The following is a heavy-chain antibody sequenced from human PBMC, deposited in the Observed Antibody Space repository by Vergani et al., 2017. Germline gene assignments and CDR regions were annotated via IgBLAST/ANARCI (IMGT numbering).Heavy chain of an antibody. J-gene: IGHJ2*01. CDR2: IYYSGST. D-gene: IGHD3-3*01. V-gene: IGHV4-59*01. Sequence: QVQLQESGPGLVKPSETLSLTCTVSGGSISSYYWSWIRQPPGXGLEWIGYIYYSGSTNYNPSLKSRVTISVDTSKNQFSLKLSSVTAADTAVYYCARIDYDFWSGYYQSAWYFDLWGRGTLVTVSP. CDR3: ARIDYDFWSGYYQSAWYFDL. CDR1: GGSISSYY.